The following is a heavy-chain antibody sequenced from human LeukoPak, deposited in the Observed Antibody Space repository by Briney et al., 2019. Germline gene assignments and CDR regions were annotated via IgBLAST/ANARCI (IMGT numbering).Heavy chain of an antibody. J-gene: IGHJ6*03. D-gene: IGHD1-26*01. V-gene: IGHV3-23*01. CDR2: ISGSGGST. Sequence: GGSLRLSCTASGFIFSNYAMSWVRQAPGKGLEWVSAISGSGGSTFYAESVKGRFTISRDNSRNTLELQMNSLRVEDTALYYCARASGSYPYYYYMDVWGKGTTVTASS. CDR3: ARASGSYPYYYYMDV. CDR1: GFIFSNYA.